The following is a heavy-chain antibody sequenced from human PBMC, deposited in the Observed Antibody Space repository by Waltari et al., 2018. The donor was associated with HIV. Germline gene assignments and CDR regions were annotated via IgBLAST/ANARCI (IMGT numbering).Heavy chain of an antibody. V-gene: IGHV3-23*01. CDR1: GFSFSIYG. J-gene: IGHJ4*02. D-gene: IGHD6-19*01. CDR2: RSGSGSST. Sequence: EVQLLESGGGLVQPGGSLRLSCAASGFSFSIYGMSWVRQAPGRGLEWVAIRSGSGSSTYYADSVKGRFTISRDNSKTTLYLQMKSLRVEDTAVYYCAIARQRLTRKDFYFFDYWGQGTLVTISS. CDR3: AIARQRLTRKDFYFFDY.